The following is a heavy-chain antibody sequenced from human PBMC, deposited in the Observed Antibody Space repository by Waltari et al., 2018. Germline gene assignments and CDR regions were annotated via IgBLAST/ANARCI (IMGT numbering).Heavy chain of an antibody. CDR2: INHSGST. Sequence: QVQLQQWGAGLLKPSETLSLTCAVYGGSFSGYYWSWIRQPPGKGLGWIGEINHSGSTNYNPSLRSRVTISVDTSKNQFSLKLSSVTAADTAVYYCARGVTTVSWGNFQHWGQGTLVIVSS. J-gene: IGHJ1*01. CDR3: ARGVTTVSWGNFQH. D-gene: IGHD4-17*01. V-gene: IGHV4-34*01. CDR1: GGSFSGYY.